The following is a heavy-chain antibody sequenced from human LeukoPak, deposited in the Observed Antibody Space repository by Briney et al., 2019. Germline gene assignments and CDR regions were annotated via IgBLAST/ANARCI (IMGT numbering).Heavy chain of an antibody. CDR2: ISPGDAGA. CDR3: GMSGDRVPLQDDVFDV. CDR1: EYRFTSYS. D-gene: IGHD1-26*01. V-gene: IGHV5-51*01. J-gene: IGHJ3*01. Sequence: GESLKISFKVSEYRFTSYSIGWVRQMPGKGLEWMGAISPGDAGAIYSSSFQGQVTISVDKSINTAYLQWSSLQASDTAMYYCGMSGDRVPLQDDVFDVWGQGTMVTVST.